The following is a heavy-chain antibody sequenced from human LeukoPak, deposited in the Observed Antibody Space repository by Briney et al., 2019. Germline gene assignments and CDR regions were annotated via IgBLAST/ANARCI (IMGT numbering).Heavy chain of an antibody. CDR2: ISSSTNTI. D-gene: IGHD3-3*01. V-gene: IGHV3-48*04. CDR1: GFPFTLYN. CDR3: ARDVSPTITIFGVLIGRFDP. Sequence: PGGSLRLSCEVSGFPFTLYNMNWVRQAPGKGLEWLSYISSSTNTIYYADSVKGRFTISRDNAKNSLYLQMNSLRAKDTAVYYCARDVSPTITIFGVLIGRFDPWGQGTLVTVSS. J-gene: IGHJ5*02.